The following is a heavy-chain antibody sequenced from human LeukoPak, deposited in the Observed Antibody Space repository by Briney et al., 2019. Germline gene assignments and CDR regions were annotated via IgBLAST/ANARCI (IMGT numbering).Heavy chain of an antibody. CDR3: AIPRDYYDRQWSLKLSDY. Sequence: GGSLRLSCAASGFTFSSYAMSWVRQAPGKGLEWVSAISGSGGSTYYADSVKGRFTITRDNSKNTLYLQMNSLRAEDTAVYYCAIPRDYYDRQWSLKLSDYWGQGTLVTVSS. CDR1: GFTFSSYA. CDR2: ISGSGGST. J-gene: IGHJ4*02. V-gene: IGHV3-23*01. D-gene: IGHD3-22*01.